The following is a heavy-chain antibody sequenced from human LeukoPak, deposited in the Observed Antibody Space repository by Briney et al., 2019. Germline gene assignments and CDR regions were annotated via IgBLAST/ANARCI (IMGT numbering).Heavy chain of an antibody. CDR1: GFTVSSNY. V-gene: IGHV3-53*01. CDR3: ARSKDYSSSWDPWIDY. Sequence: GGSLRLSCAASGFTVSSNYMSWVRQAPGKGLEWVSVIYSGGSTYYADSVKGRFTISRDNSKNTLYLQMNSLRAEDTAVYYCARSKDYSSSWDPWIDYWGQGTLVTVSS. D-gene: IGHD6-13*01. J-gene: IGHJ4*02. CDR2: IYSGGST.